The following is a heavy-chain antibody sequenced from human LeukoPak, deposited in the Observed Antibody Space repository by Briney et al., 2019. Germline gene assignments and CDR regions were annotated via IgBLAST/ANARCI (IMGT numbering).Heavy chain of an antibody. CDR3: ARDLPLWSGYYTGAFDI. CDR2: IYSGGST. CDR1: GFTVSSNY. D-gene: IGHD3-3*01. V-gene: IGHV3-53*01. J-gene: IGHJ3*02. Sequence: GGSLRLSCAASGFTVSSNYMSWVRQAPGKGLEWVSVIYSGGSTYYADSVKGRFTISRDNSKNTLYLQMNSLRAEDTAVYYCARDLPLWSGYYTGAFDIWGQGTMVTVSS.